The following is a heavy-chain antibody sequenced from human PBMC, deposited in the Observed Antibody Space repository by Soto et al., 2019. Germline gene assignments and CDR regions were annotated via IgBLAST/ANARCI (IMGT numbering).Heavy chain of an antibody. CDR1: GGSISSSSYY. CDR3: ARLTGQYNWFDP. J-gene: IGHJ5*02. V-gene: IGHV4-39*01. CDR2: IYYSGST. Sequence: QLQLQESGPGLVKPPETLSLTCTVSGGSISSSSYYWGWIRQPPGKGLEWIGSIYYSGSTYYNPSLKSRVTISVDTSKNQFSLKLSSVTAADTAVYYCARLTGQYNWFDPWGQGTLVTVSS. D-gene: IGHD1-20*01.